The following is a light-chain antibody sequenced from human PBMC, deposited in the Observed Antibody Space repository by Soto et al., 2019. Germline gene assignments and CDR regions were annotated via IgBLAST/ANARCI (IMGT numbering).Light chain of an antibody. Sequence: QSALTQPPSVSGAPGQRVTISCTGSSSNIGANYDVHWYQQVPGTAPKLLIYGNGNRPSGVPDRFSASKSGTSASLAITGLQAEDEADYYCQSYDSSNLVFGGGTKLTVL. CDR2: GNG. CDR3: QSYDSSNLV. V-gene: IGLV1-40*01. CDR1: SSNIGANYD. J-gene: IGLJ2*01.